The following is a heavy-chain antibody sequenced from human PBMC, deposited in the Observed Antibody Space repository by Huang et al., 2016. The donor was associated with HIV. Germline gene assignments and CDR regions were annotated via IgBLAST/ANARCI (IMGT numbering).Heavy chain of an antibody. CDR2: IYYSGGT. V-gene: IGHV4-59*11. CDR3: ARVARGPNWYFDL. CDR1: GGSISSHH. J-gene: IGHJ2*01. D-gene: IGHD2-15*01. Sequence: QVQLQESGPGLVKPSETLSLTCTVSGGSISSHHYSWIRQPPGKGLEWIGIIYYSGGTNYIPALKSRATISLDTSKNHCSLRLRSVTAADTAVYYCARVARGPNWYFDLWGRGTLVTVSS.